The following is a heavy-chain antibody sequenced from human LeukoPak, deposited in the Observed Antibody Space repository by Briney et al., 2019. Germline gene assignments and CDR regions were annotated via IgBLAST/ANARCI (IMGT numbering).Heavy chain of an antibody. CDR2: ISGGSRHI. J-gene: IGHJ3*02. V-gene: IGHV3-21*01. D-gene: IGHD3-16*01. CDR3: ARDVLVDYGRDAFDI. CDR1: GFIFSSYT. Sequence: GGSLRLSCAASGFIFSSYTITWVRQAPAKGLEWVSSISGGSRHIYYAESVRGRFTISRDNAKNSLYLQMNSLRVEDTAVYYCARDVLVDYGRDAFDIWGQGTMVTVSS.